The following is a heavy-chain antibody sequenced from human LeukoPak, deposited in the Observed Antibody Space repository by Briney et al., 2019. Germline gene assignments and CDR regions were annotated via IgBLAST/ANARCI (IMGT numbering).Heavy chain of an antibody. CDR3: AKDVRIAVTWFDY. CDR2: ISYDGSSK. Sequence: GGSLRLSCAASGFTFSSYGMHWVRQAPGKGLEWVAVISYDGSSKYYADSVKGRFTISRDNSKNTLYLQMNSLRAGDTAVYYCAKDVRIAVTWFDYWGQGTLVTVSS. CDR1: GFTFSSYG. D-gene: IGHD6-19*01. V-gene: IGHV3-30*18. J-gene: IGHJ4*02.